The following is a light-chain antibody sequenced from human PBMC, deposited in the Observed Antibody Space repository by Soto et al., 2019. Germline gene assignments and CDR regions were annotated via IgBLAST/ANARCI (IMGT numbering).Light chain of an antibody. V-gene: IGKV3-20*01. CDR1: QSVSSSF. J-gene: IGKJ1*01. CDR3: QQYGSSPRT. CDR2: GAS. Sequence: PSQNTMSLFTVETATLSCIASQSVSSSFLAWYQQKAGQAPRLLIYGASRRATGIPDRFSGSGSGTDFTLTISRLEPEDFAVYYCQQYGSSPRTFGQGTKVDIK.